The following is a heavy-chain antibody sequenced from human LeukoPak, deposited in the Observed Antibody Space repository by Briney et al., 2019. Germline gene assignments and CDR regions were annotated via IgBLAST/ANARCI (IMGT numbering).Heavy chain of an antibody. D-gene: IGHD1-26*01. CDR2: ISGSGGST. Sequence: GGSLRLSCAASGFTFRRYGMSWVRQAPGKGLEWVSAISGSGGSTFYADSVKGRFTISRDNAKNSLYLQMNSLRAEDTAVYYCASGSYSNYWGQGTLVTVSS. CDR3: ASGSYSNY. CDR1: GFTFRRYG. V-gene: IGHV3-23*01. J-gene: IGHJ4*02.